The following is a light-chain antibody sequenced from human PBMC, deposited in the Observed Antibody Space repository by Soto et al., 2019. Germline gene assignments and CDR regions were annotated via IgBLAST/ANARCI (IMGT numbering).Light chain of an antibody. Sequence: ELVWTQSPATLSLSPGERATLSCRASPSVSSSYLAWYQQKPGQAPRLLIYGASSRATGIPDRFSGSGSGTDFTLTISSLEPEDFAVYYCQQYGSSPITFGQGTRVEIK. V-gene: IGKV3-20*01. CDR2: GAS. CDR1: PSVSSSY. J-gene: IGKJ5*01. CDR3: QQYGSSPIT.